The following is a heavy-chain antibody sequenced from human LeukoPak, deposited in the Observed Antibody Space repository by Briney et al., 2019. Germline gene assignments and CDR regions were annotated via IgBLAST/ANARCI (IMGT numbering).Heavy chain of an antibody. CDR2: IYYSGST. V-gene: IGHV4-59*01. CDR1: GGSISSYY. J-gene: IGHJ3*02. D-gene: IGHD3-3*01. CDR3: ARALITIFGVAEAFDI. Sequence: SQTLSLTCTVSGGSISSYYWSWIRQPPGKGLEWIGYIYYSGSTNYNPSLKSQVTISGDTSKNQFSLKLSSVTAADTAVYYCARALITIFGVAEAFDIWGQGTMVTVSS.